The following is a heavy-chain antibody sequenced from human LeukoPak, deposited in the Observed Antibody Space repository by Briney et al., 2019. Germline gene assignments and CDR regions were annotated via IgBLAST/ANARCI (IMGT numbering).Heavy chain of an antibody. Sequence: GRSLRLSCAASGFTFSNYWMSWVRQAPGKGLEWVSSISSSSSYIYYADSVKGRFTISRDNAKNSLYLQMNSLRAEDTAVYYCARSGGGIAAARNWFDPWGQGTLVTVSS. CDR1: GFTFSNYW. D-gene: IGHD6-13*01. CDR3: ARSGGGIAAARNWFDP. V-gene: IGHV3-21*01. J-gene: IGHJ5*02. CDR2: ISSSSSYI.